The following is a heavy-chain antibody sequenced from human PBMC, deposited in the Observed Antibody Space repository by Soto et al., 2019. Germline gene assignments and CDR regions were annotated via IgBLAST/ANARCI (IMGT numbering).Heavy chain of an antibody. CDR2: IIPIFGTA. D-gene: IGHD3-22*01. V-gene: IGHV1-69*13. Sequence: SVKVSCKASGGTFSSYAISWVRQAPGQGLEWMGGIIPIFGTANYAQKFQGRVTITADESTSTAYMELSSLRSEDTAVYYCASPYYYDSSGYHNPGPFDYWGQGTLVTVSS. CDR3: ASPYYYDSSGYHNPGPFDY. CDR1: GGTFSSYA. J-gene: IGHJ4*02.